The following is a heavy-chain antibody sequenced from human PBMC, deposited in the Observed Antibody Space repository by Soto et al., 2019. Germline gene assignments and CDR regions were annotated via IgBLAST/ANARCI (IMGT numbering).Heavy chain of an antibody. CDR3: ARDRGFDY. CDR1: GFTFSSYG. Sequence: QVQLVESGGGVVQPGRSLRLSCAASGFTFSSYGMHWVRQAPGKGLEWVADIWYDGSNKYYADSVKGRFTISRDNSKNTLYLQMNSLRAEDTAVYYCARDRGFDYWGQGTLVTVSS. V-gene: IGHV3-33*01. J-gene: IGHJ4*02. CDR2: IWYDGSNK.